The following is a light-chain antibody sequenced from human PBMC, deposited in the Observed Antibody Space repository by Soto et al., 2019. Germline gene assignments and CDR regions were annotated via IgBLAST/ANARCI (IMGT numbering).Light chain of an antibody. CDR2: GNH. J-gene: IGLJ2*01. Sequence: QSVLTQPPSVSGAPGQRVSISCTGSSSNIGAGHDVHWYQQLPGTAPKLLIYGNHNRPSGVPDRFSGSKSGTSASLAITGLQAEDEADYYCQSYDRSLGVVFGGGTKVTVL. CDR3: QSYDRSLGVV. CDR1: SSNIGAGHD. V-gene: IGLV1-40*01.